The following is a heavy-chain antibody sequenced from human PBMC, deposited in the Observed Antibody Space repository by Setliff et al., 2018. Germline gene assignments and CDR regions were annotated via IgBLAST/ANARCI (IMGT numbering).Heavy chain of an antibody. CDR3: ARTRCTTTSCFYSHY. J-gene: IGHJ4*02. D-gene: IGHD2-2*01. Sequence: PSETLSLTCTVSGASVTSFDYYWSWIRQPPGKGLEYIGHISHGVSTSYSPSLKSRLSISADTSKNQFSLKLTSVTAADTAVYYCARTRCTTTSCFYSHYWGQGTVVTVSS. CDR1: GASVTSFDYY. V-gene: IGHV4-30-4*01. CDR2: ISHGVST.